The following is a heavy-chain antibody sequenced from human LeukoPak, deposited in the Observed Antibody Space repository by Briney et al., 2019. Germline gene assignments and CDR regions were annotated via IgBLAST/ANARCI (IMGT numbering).Heavy chain of an antibody. J-gene: IGHJ4*02. V-gene: IGHV3-23*01. Sequence: GGSLRLSCAGSGFSFSSYAMSWVRQAPGKGLEWVSGISGSGDSTYYVDSVKGRFTISRDNSKNTLYLQMNSLRAEDTAVYFCAKDWRSYYGYYFDFWGQGTLVTVSS. CDR1: GFSFSSYA. CDR2: ISGSGDST. CDR3: AKDWRSYYGYYFDF. D-gene: IGHD1-26*01.